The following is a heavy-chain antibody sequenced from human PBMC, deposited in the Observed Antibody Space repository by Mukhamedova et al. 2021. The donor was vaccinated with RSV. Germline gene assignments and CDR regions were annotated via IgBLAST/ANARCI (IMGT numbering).Heavy chain of an antibody. Sequence: YMSWIRQAPGKGLEWVSYISSSGSTIYYADSVKGRFTISRDNAKNSLYLQMNSLRAEDTAVSYCARSVVVPAANWGQGTLVTVSS. CDR2: ISSSGSTI. CDR1: Y. D-gene: IGHD2-2*01. CDR3: ARSVVVPAAN. J-gene: IGHJ4*02. V-gene: IGHV3-11*01.